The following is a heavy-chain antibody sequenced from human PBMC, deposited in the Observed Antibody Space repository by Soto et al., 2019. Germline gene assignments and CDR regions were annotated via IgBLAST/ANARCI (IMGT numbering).Heavy chain of an antibody. CDR2: LNPKSGMT. CDR1: GYTFTTYD. CDR3: ARVAGSPDY. D-gene: IGHD1-26*01. Sequence: QVQLVQSGPEVKKPGASVKVSCKASGYTFTTYDFNWVRQAPGQGLEWMGWLNPKSGMTGSAQKCXXRXPXXGDASISTVYMELGSLRSEDTAVYYCARVAGSPDYWGQGALVTVSS. V-gene: IGHV1-8*01. J-gene: IGHJ4*02.